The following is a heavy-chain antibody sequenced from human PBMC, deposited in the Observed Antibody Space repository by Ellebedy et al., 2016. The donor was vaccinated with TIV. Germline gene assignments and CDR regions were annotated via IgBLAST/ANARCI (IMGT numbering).Heavy chain of an antibody. V-gene: IGHV4-34*01. J-gene: IGHJ4*02. CDR3: ASHRGSTYGPYDY. Sequence: MPSETLSLTCGIYGGSLSGHYWSRIRQPPGKGLEWIAEINHSGSTNYNPSLKSRVTISVDTSKKQFSLKVNFVTAGDTAVYYCASHRGSTYGPYDYWGQGTLVTVSS. CDR1: GGSLSGHY. D-gene: IGHD5-18*01. CDR2: INHSGST.